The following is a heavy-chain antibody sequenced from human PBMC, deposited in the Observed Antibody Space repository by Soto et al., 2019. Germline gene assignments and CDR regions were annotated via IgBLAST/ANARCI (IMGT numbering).Heavy chain of an antibody. CDR1: GFTFSSYA. D-gene: IGHD3-3*01. Sequence: GGSLRLSCAASGFTFSSYAMSWVLQAPGKGLEWVSAISGSGGSTYYADSVKGRFTISRDNSKNTLYLQMNSLRAEDTAVYYCFTIFGVAPRRYFDYWGQGTLVTVSS. CDR3: FTIFGVAPRRYFDY. J-gene: IGHJ4*02. CDR2: ISGSGGST. V-gene: IGHV3-23*01.